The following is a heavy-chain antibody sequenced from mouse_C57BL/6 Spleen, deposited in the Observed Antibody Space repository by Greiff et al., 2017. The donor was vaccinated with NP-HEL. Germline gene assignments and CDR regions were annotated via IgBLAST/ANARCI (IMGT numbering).Heavy chain of an antibody. CDR2: ISDGGSYT. J-gene: IGHJ4*01. D-gene: IGHD1-1*01. V-gene: IGHV5-4*01. CDR1: GFTFSSYA. CDR3: ASVITTVVADAMDY. Sequence: EVQVVESGGGLVKPGGSLKLSCAASGFTFSSYAMSWVRQTPEKRLEWVATISDGGSYTYYPDNVKGRFTISRDNAKNNLYLQMSHLKSDDTAMYYCASVITTVVADAMDYWGQGTSVTVSS.